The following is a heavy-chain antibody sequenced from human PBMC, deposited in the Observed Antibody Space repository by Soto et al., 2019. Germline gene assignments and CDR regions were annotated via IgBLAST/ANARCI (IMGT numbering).Heavy chain of an antibody. D-gene: IGHD3-16*01. J-gene: IGHJ5*02. CDR2: ISSSSSTK. CDR1: GFTFSSYS. Sequence: EEQLVESGGGLVQPGGSLRLSCVGSGFTFSSYSMNWVRQAPGRGLEWLSYISSSSSTKYYADSVKGRFTVSRDNAKNSGYLPMNSLTDEDTAVYYRARDQYGGGTISWFGPWGQGTLVTVSS. CDR3: ARDQYGGGTISWFGP. V-gene: IGHV3-48*02.